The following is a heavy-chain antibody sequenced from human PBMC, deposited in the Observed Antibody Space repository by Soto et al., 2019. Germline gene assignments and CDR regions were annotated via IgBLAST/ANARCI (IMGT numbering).Heavy chain of an antibody. CDR1: GGTFSSYA. J-gene: IGHJ3*02. V-gene: IGHV1-69*01. CDR3: ARSAGGDCSGGSCYFDDAFDI. D-gene: IGHD2-15*01. Sequence: QVQLVQSGAEVKKPGSSVKVSCKASGGTFSSYAISWVRQAPGQGLEWMGGIIPIFGTANYAQKFQGRVTITADEPTSTAYMELSSLRSEDTAVYYCARSAGGDCSGGSCYFDDAFDIWGQGTMVTVSS. CDR2: IIPIFGTA.